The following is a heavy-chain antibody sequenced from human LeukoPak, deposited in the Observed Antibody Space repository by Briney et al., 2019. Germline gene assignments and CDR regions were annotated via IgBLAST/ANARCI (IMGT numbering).Heavy chain of an antibody. Sequence: GGSLRLSCAASGFTFSSYGMLWVRQAPGKGLEWVAVISYDGSNKYYADSVKGRFTISRDNSKNTLYLQMNSLRAEDTAVYYCAKDRGSRILSCFKDIWGQGTMVTVSS. D-gene: IGHD4/OR15-4a*01. J-gene: IGHJ3*02. CDR1: GFTFSSYG. CDR3: AKDRGSRILSCFKDI. V-gene: IGHV3-30*18. CDR2: ISYDGSNK.